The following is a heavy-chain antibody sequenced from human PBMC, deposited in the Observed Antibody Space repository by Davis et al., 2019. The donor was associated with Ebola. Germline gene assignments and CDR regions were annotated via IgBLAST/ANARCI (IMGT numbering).Heavy chain of an antibody. J-gene: IGHJ6*04. V-gene: IGHV1-18*04. CDR3: ARGALARRRITIFWPNPGMDV. D-gene: IGHD3-9*01. CDR2: ISAYNGNT. CDR1: GYTFTSYG. Sequence: AASVKVSCKASGYTFTSYGISWVRQAPGQGLEWMGWISAYNGNTNYAQKLQGRVTMTTDTSTSTAYMELSSLRSEDTAVYYCARGALARRRITIFWPNPGMDVWGKGTTVTVSS.